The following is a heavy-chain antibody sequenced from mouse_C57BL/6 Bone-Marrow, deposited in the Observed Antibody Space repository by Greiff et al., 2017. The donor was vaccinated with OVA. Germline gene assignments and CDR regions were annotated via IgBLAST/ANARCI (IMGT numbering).Heavy chain of an antibody. J-gene: IGHJ2*01. CDR3: ARSHYRRYFDY. CDR1: GYTFTNYW. D-gene: IGHD2-14*01. Sequence: VKLMESGAELVRPGTSVKMSCKASGYTFTNYWIGWAKQRPGHGLEWIGDIYPGGGYTNYNEKFKGKATLTADKSSSTAYMQFSSLTSEDSAIYYCARSHYRRYFDYWGQGTTLTVSS. CDR2: IYPGGGYT. V-gene: IGHV1-63*01.